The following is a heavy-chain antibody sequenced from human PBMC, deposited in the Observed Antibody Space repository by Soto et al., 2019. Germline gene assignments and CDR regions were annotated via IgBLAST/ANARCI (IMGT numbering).Heavy chain of an antibody. CDR3: ARGGDYYDSSGYYYDPTFDY. J-gene: IGHJ4*02. V-gene: IGHV4-39*01. Sequence: PETLSLTCTVSGGSISSSSYYWGWIRQPPGKGLEWIGSIYYSGSTYYNPSLKSRVTISVDTSKNQFSLKLSSVTAADTAVYYCARGGDYYDSSGYYYDPTFDYWGQGTLVTVS. CDR1: GGSISSSSYY. CDR2: IYYSGST. D-gene: IGHD3-22*01.